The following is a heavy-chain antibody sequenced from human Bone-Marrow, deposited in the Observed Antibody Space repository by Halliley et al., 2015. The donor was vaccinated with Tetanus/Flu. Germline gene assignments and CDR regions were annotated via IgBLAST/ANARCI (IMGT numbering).Heavy chain of an antibody. Sequence: KGRGWVEVIYSGGSPAYADPVKARFTISRDSSKSTVFLQMNSLGAEDTAVYYFASPNRITGTDNWGQGTLVTVPS. D-gene: IGHD1-20*01. J-gene: IGHJ4*02. CDR3: ASPNRITGTDN. CDR2: IYSGGSP. V-gene: IGHV3-53*05.